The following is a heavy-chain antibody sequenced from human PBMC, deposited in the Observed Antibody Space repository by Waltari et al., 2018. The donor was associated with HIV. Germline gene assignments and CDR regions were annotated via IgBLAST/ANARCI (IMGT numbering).Heavy chain of an antibody. CDR3: AKDYDSSGFYYFDY. V-gene: IGHV3-23*01. Sequence: EVHLLESGGGLVQPGGSLSHSCAASRFTSRTYARNWVRQAPGKGLEWVSAISGSGGGRYYADSVKGRLTISRDNSKKTLYLQMNSLRAEDTAVYYCAKDYDSSGFYYFDYWGQGTLVTVSS. D-gene: IGHD3-22*01. CDR1: RFTSRTYA. CDR2: ISGSGGGR. J-gene: IGHJ4*02.